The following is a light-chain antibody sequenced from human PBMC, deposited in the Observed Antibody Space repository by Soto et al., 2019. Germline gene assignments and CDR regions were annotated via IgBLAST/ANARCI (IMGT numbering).Light chain of an antibody. CDR2: EAT. CDR1: SSDVGSYKH. Sequence: QSALTEPASVSGSPGQSITISCTGTSSDVGSYKHVSWYQQYPGKAPKLMIYEATKRPPGVSNRFSGSKSGNTASLTISGLQTEDEADYYCSSYTSSSTWVFGGGTKVTVL. V-gene: IGLV2-14*02. CDR3: SSYTSSSTWV. J-gene: IGLJ3*02.